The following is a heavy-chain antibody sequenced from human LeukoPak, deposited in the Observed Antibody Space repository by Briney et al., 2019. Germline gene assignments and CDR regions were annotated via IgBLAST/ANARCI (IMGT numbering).Heavy chain of an antibody. Sequence: SETLSLTCTVSGGSISSYYWSWIRQPPGKGLEWIGNIYYSGSTNYNPSLKSRVTISVDTSENQFSLKLSSVTAADTAVYYCARVESSKGSGWYYFDYWGQGTLVTVSS. CDR3: ARVESSKGSGWYYFDY. CDR1: GGSISSYY. J-gene: IGHJ4*02. D-gene: IGHD6-19*01. V-gene: IGHV4-59*08. CDR2: IYYSGST.